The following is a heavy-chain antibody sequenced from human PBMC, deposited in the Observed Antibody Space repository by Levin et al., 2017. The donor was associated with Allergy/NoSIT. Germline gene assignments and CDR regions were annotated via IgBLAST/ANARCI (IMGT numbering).Heavy chain of an antibody. J-gene: IGHJ6*03. Sequence: GGSLRLSCAASGFTFSSYGMHWVRQAPGKGLEWVAVIWNDGSNKYYAAFVKGRFAISRDNSKNTLFMQMDSLKVEDTAVYYCARGDLHSSSPMHGYDYYMDVWGKGTTVTVSS. CDR3: ARGDLHSSSPMHGYDYYMDV. CDR2: IWNDGSNK. D-gene: IGHD6-6*01. V-gene: IGHV3-33*01. CDR1: GFTFSSYG.